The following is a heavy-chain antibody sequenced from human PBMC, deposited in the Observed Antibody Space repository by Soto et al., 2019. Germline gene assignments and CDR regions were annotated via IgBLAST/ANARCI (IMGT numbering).Heavy chain of an antibody. V-gene: IGHV4-30-2*01. J-gene: IGHJ3*02. Sequence: SETLSLTCAVSGGSISSGGYSWSWIRQPPGKGLEWIGYIYHSGSTYYNPSLKSRVTISVDRSKNQFSLKLSSVTAADTAVYYCARGSRRGYYYDSGGAFDIWGQGTMVTV. CDR2: IYHSGST. CDR3: ARGSRRGYYYDSGGAFDI. D-gene: IGHD3-22*01. CDR1: GGSISSGGYS.